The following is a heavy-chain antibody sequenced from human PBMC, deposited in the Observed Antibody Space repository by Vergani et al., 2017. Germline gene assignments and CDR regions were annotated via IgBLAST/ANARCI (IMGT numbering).Heavy chain of an antibody. V-gene: IGHV4-39*01. CDR2: IYYSGST. Sequence: QLQLQESGPGLVKPSETLSLTCTVSGGSISSSSYYWGWIRQPPGKGLEWIGSIYYSGSTYYNPPLKSRVTISVDTSKNQFSLKLSSVTAADTAVYYCARGLDGYYYYYYMDVWGKGTTVTVSS. CDR1: GGSISSSSYY. J-gene: IGHJ6*03. CDR3: ARGLDGYYYYYYMDV. D-gene: IGHD3-22*01.